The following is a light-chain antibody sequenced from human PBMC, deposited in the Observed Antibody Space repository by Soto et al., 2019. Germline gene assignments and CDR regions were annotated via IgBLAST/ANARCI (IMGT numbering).Light chain of an antibody. J-gene: IGLJ2*01. CDR2: DVR. V-gene: IGLV2-14*03. Sequence: QSALTQPASVSGSPGQSITISCTGTSSDVGGYDYVSWHQQRPGRAPKVLIYDVRIRPSEVSNRFSGSKSGDTASLTISGLQAEDEAIYYCASKTTSSTVLFGGGTKVTVL. CDR3: ASKTTSSTVL. CDR1: SSDVGGYDY.